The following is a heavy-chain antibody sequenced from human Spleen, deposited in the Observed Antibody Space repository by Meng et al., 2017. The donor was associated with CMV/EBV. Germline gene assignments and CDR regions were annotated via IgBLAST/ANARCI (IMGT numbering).Heavy chain of an antibody. Sequence: SETLSLTCTVSGGSISSGGYYWSWIRQHPGKGLEWIGYIYYSGSTYYNPSLKSRVTISVDTSKNQFSLKLSSVTAADTVVYYCARGGRRGIAARPPRWYFDLWGRGTLVTVSS. CDR3: ARGGRRGIAARPPRWYFDL. D-gene: IGHD6-6*01. V-gene: IGHV4-31*03. J-gene: IGHJ2*01. CDR1: GGSISSGGYY. CDR2: IYYSGST.